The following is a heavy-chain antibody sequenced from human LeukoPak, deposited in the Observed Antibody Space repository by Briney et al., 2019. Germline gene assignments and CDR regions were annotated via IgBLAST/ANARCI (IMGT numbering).Heavy chain of an antibody. CDR2: IYTSGST. Sequence: SETLSLTCTVSGGSISSYYWSWIRQPAGQGLEWIGRIYTSGSTNYNPSLKSRVTMSVDTSKNQFSLKLSSVTAADTAVYYCARINFDCSGGSCYTYYFDYWGQGTLVTVSS. CDR1: GGSISSYY. D-gene: IGHD2-15*01. CDR3: ARINFDCSGGSCYTYYFDY. V-gene: IGHV4-4*07. J-gene: IGHJ4*02.